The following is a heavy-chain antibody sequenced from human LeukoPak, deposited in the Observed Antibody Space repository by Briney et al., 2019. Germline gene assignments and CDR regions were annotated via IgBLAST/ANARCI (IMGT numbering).Heavy chain of an antibody. V-gene: IGHV1-58*02. J-gene: IGHJ4*02. CDR2: IVVGSGNT. CDR3: AATTVTGDVFDY. CDR1: GFTFTSSA. D-gene: IGHD4-17*01. Sequence: TSVKVSCKASGFTFTSSAMQWVRQARGQRLEWIGWIVVGSGNTNYAQKFQERVTITRDMSTSTAYVELSSLRSEDTAVYYCAATTVTGDVFDYWGQGTLVTVSS.